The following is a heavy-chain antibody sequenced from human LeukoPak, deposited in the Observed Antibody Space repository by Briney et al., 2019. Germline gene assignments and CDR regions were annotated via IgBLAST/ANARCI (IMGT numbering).Heavy chain of an antibody. CDR1: GFTFSSYA. V-gene: IGHV3-23*01. CDR3: ASAAKRGGNSGSFGY. CDR2: ISGSGGST. Sequence: GGSLRLSCAASGFTFSSYAMSWVRQAPGKGLEWVSAISGSGGSTYYADSVKGRFTISRDNSKNTLYLQMNSLRAEDTAVYYCASAAKRGGNSGSFGYWGQGTLVTVSS. D-gene: IGHD4-23*01. J-gene: IGHJ4*02.